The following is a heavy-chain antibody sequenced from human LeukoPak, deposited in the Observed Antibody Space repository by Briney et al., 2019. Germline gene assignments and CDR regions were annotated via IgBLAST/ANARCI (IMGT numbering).Heavy chain of an antibody. Sequence: PSETLSLTCTVSGGSISSYYWSWIRQPPGKGLEWIGYIYYSGSTNYNPSLKSRVTISVDTSKNRFSLKLSSVTAADTAVYYCAGITGTPYYYMDVWGKGTTVTVSS. J-gene: IGHJ6*03. V-gene: IGHV4-59*01. CDR3: AGITGTPYYYMDV. CDR2: IYYSGST. D-gene: IGHD1-7*01. CDR1: GGSISSYY.